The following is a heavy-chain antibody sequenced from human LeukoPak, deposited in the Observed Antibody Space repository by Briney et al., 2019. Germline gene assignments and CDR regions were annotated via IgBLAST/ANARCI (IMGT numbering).Heavy chain of an antibody. Sequence: HPSETLSLTCTVSGGSISSYYWSWIRQPPGKGLEWVGTLRGHDGLINYPDSVKGRFTISRDASDTTLYLQLNNLRAEDTATYYCVKRSYHENGGYPFDFWGQGTLVTVSP. V-gene: IGHV3-23*01. CDR2: LRGHDGLI. D-gene: IGHD3-22*01. J-gene: IGHJ4*02. CDR1: GGSISSYY. CDR3: VKRSYHENGGYPFDF.